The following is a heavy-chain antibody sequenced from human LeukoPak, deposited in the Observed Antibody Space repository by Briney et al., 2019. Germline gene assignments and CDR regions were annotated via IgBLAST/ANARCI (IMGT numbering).Heavy chain of an antibody. Sequence: GASVKVSCKASGYTFTGYYMHWVRQAPGQGLEWMGWINPNSGGTNYAQKFQGRVTMTRGTSISTAYMELSRLRSDAPAVYYCSRARGIGGAGTDFDYWGQGTLVTVSS. D-gene: IGHD6-19*01. CDR2: INPNSGGT. V-gene: IGHV1-2*02. CDR3: SRARGIGGAGTDFDY. CDR1: GYTFTGYY. J-gene: IGHJ4*02.